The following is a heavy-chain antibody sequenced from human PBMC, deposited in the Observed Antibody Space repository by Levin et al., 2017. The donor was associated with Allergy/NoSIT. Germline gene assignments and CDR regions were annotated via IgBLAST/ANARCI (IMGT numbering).Heavy chain of an antibody. J-gene: IGHJ5*02. CDR1: GFTFSDPW. D-gene: IGHD2-2*01. CDR2: VNADGTST. CDR3: VRLMDYCSSAACHDWFDH. Sequence: LSLPCAASGFTFSDPWMHWVRQAPGKGLVWVSRVNADGTSTAYADSVKGRFTISRDNTKKTLYLQMNSLRDEDTAVYYCVRLMDYCSSAACHDWFDHWGQGTLVTVSS. V-gene: IGHV3-74*01.